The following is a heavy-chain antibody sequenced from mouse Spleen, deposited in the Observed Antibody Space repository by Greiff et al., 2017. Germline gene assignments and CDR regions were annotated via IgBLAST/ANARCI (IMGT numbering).Heavy chain of an antibody. CDR2: IWSGGST. CDR1: GFSLTSYG. CDR3: ARLGLRPHWYFDV. Sequence: VKLVESGPGLVQPSQSLSITCTVSGFSLTSYGVHWVRQSPGKGLEWLGVIWSGGSTDYNAAFISRLSISKDNSKSQVFFKMNSLQADDTAIYYCARLGLRPHWYFDVWGAGTTVTVSS. V-gene: IGHV2-2*01. D-gene: IGHD2-4*01. J-gene: IGHJ1*01.